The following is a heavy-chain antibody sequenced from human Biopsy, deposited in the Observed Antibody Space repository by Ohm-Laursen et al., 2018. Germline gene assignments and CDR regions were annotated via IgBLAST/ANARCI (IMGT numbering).Heavy chain of an antibody. J-gene: IGHJ3*02. D-gene: IGHD1-1*01. Sequence: SLRLSCAAPGFTFSSYAMNWVRQAPGKGLEWVSAITVSADTTYYADSVRGRFTVSRDNSQNTLYLQMNSLRAEDTAIYYCAKGRVGNSGGLDIWGHGTMVTVSS. CDR1: GFTFSSYA. CDR2: ITVSADTT. V-gene: IGHV3-23*01. CDR3: AKGRVGNSGGLDI.